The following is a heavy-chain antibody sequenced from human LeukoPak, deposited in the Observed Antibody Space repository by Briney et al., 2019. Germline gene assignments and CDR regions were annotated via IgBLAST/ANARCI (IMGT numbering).Heavy chain of an antibody. CDR3: ARVVGSYYGYFDY. V-gene: IGHV3-23*01. D-gene: IGHD1-26*01. CDR1: GFTFTSYT. Sequence: GGSLRLSCAASGFTFTSYTMSWVRQAPGKGLAWVSAISGSGGTTYYADSVKGRFTISRDNGKKSLYLQMNSLRAEDTAVYYCARVVGSYYGYFDYWGQGTLVTVSS. CDR2: ISGSGGTT. J-gene: IGHJ4*02.